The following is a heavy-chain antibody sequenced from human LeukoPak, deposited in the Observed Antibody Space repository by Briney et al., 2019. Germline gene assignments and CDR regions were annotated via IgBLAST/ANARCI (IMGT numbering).Heavy chain of an antibody. D-gene: IGHD2-2*01. CDR3: AREDCSSTSCSPFDP. CDR1: GYTFTNYA. J-gene: IGHJ5*02. Sequence: ASVKVSCKASGYTFTNYALSWVRQTPGHGLEWMGWISGWNANTKYAQKFQGRVTITADESTSTAYMELSSLRSEDTAVYYCAREDCSSTSCSPFDPWGQGTLVTVSS. V-gene: IGHV1-18*01. CDR2: ISGWNANT.